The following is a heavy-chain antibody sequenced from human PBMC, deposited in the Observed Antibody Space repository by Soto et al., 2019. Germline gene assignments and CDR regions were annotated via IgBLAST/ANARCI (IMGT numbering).Heavy chain of an antibody. D-gene: IGHD6-19*01. Sequence: GGSLRLSCAASGFTFSSYSMNWVRQAPGKGLEWVSSISSSSSYIYYADSVKGRFTISRDNAKNSLYLQMNSLRAEDTAVYYCARGFSSGWYFDYWGQGTLVTVSS. CDR1: GFTFSSYS. J-gene: IGHJ4*02. CDR3: ARGFSSGWYFDY. V-gene: IGHV3-21*01. CDR2: ISSSSSYI.